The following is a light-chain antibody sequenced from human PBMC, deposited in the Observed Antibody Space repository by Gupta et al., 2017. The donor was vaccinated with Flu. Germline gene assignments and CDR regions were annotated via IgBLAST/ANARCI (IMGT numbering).Light chain of an antibody. CDR3: ISYTTSATYV. CDR1: SGDVGAYNY. CDR2: GVS. V-gene: IGLV2-14*01. J-gene: IGLJ1*01. Sequence: SITISCTGTSGDVGAYNYVSWYQQHPGKVPKLIIDGVSNRPSGVSYRFSGSKSGNTDSLTISGLQAEDEGDYYCISYTTSATYVFGTGTEVAVL.